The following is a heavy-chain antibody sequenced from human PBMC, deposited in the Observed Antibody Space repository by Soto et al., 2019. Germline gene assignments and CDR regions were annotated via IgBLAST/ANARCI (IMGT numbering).Heavy chain of an antibody. J-gene: IGHJ6*01. Sequence: EVQLVESGGGLVQPGGSLRLSCAASGFTFSLYSMSWLRQAPGKGLEWVSYISRSSTCIHYAASVKGRFTISRDDVTKSMHLQMNSLRDGDTAVYYCARAVTWGLDVWGQGTTVSISS. V-gene: IGHV3-21*02. CDR3: ARAVTWGLDV. D-gene: IGHD3-10*01. CDR2: ISRSSTCI. CDR1: GFTFSLYS.